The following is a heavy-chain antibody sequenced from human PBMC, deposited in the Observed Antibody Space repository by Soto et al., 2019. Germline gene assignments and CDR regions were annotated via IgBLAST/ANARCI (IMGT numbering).Heavy chain of an antibody. D-gene: IGHD6-6*01. CDR1: WYSFTSYW. V-gene: IGHV5-10-1*01. J-gene: IGHJ6*02. CDR3: ARHEGYSSSSLSFSYYYYGMDV. Sequence: GGSLKISCKGSWYSFTSYWVSRVRQIPRKRPEGVGGIDPSDSYTNYSPSFQGHVTISADKSISTAYLQWSSLKASDTAMYYCARHEGYSSSSLSFSYYYYGMDVWGQGTTVTVSS. CDR2: IDPSDSYT.